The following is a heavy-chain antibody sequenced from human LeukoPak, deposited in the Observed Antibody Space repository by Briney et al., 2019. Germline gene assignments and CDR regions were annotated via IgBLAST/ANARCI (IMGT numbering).Heavy chain of an antibody. CDR2: IYPGDSDT. Sequence: GESLKISCKGSGYSFTSYWIGWVRQMPGKGLEGMGIIYPGDSDTRYSPSFQGQVTISADKSISTAYLQWSSLKASDTAMYYCARLKPPYCSSTSCYAGPFDYWGQGTLVTVSS. CDR1: GYSFTSYW. J-gene: IGHJ4*02. CDR3: ARLKPPYCSSTSCYAGPFDY. D-gene: IGHD2-2*01. V-gene: IGHV5-51*01.